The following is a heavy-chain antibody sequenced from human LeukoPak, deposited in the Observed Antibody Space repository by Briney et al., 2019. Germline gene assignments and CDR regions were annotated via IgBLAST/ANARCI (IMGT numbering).Heavy chain of an antibody. V-gene: IGHV4-4*07. CDR3: ARDPRGPTGYDSSGRDSFDY. D-gene: IGHD3-22*01. CDR2: IYTGGST. CDR1: DGSINTYY. Sequence: SETLSLTCTVSDGSINTYYWSWIRQPAGKGLEWIGHIYTGGSTNYNPSLKSRVTMSLDTSKNQFSLKLSSVTAADTAVYYCARDPRGPTGYDSSGRDSFDYWGQGTLVTVSS. J-gene: IGHJ4*02.